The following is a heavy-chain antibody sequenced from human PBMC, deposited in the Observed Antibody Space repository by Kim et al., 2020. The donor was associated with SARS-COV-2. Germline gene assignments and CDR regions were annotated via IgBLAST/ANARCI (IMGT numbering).Heavy chain of an antibody. D-gene: IGHD2-15*01. CDR3: ARSYCSGGSCYSPDRNCFDP. V-gene: IGHV5-51*01. Sequence: GESLKISCKGSGYSFTSYWIGWVRQMPGKGLEWMGIIYPGDSDPRYSPSFQGQVTISADQSISTAYLPWSSLKASDTAMYYCARSYCSGGSCYSPDRNCFDPWGQGTLVTVSS. CDR1: GYSFTSYW. CDR2: IYPGDSDP. J-gene: IGHJ5*02.